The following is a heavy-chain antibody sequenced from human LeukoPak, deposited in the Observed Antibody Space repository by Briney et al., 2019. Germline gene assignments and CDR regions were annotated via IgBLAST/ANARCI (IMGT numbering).Heavy chain of an antibody. CDR1: GFTLSTFD. V-gene: IGHV3-21*06. Sequence: GGSLRPSCAASGFTLSTFDMNWARQAPGKGLEWVSSISTSSRYIYYRDSVKGRFTISRDDAKNSLYLQMNSLTVEDTAVYYCARADCSGSTCYLRHSWFDPWGQGTLVTVSS. D-gene: IGHD2-2*01. J-gene: IGHJ5*02. CDR2: ISTSSRYI. CDR3: ARADCSGSTCYLRHSWFDP.